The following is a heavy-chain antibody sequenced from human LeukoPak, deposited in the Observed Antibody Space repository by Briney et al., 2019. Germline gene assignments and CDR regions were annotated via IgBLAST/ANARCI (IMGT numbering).Heavy chain of an antibody. CDR2: IESKTEGGIT. CDR3: TTYGSGRKFDY. CDR1: GFTFSDAW. D-gene: IGHD3-10*01. J-gene: IGHJ4*02. V-gene: IGHV3-15*04. Sequence: GGSHRLSCAASGFTFSDAWMSWVRQSPGKGLEWVGRIESKTEGGITDYAAPVKGSFTISRDDSTNTLYLQMNSLKSEDTAVYYCTTYGSGRKFDYWGQGILVTASS.